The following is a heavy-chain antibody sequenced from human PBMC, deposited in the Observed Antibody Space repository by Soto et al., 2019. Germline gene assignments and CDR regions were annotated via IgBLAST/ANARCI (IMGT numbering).Heavy chain of an antibody. D-gene: IGHD5-18*01. V-gene: IGHV3-11*06. Sequence: GGSLRLSCAASGFTFSDYYMSWIRRAPGKGLEWVSYISSSSSYTNYADSVKGRFTISRDNAKNSLYLQMNSLRAEDTAVYYCARDLGYSYGSPHYGMDVWGQGTTVTVSS. CDR1: GFTFSDYY. CDR2: ISSSSSYT. CDR3: ARDLGYSYGSPHYGMDV. J-gene: IGHJ6*02.